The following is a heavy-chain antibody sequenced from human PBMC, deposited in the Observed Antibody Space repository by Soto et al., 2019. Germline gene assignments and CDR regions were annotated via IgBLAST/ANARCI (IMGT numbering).Heavy chain of an antibody. CDR2: ISSSSTYI. V-gene: IGHV3-21*01. Sequence: PGGSLRLSXAGSGFTFSSYSMTWVRQAPGKGLEWVSSISSSSTYISYADSVKGRFTISRDNAKNSLFLQMNSLRAEDTAMYYCARGAVAAAGIPTYYFDYWGQATLVTVSS. D-gene: IGHD6-13*01. CDR3: ARGAVAAAGIPTYYFDY. J-gene: IGHJ4*02. CDR1: GFTFSSYS.